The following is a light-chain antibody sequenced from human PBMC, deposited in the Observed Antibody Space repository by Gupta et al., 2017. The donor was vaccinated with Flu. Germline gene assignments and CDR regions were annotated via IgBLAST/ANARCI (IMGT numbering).Light chain of an antibody. V-gene: IGLV3-21*02. J-gene: IGLJ2*01. CDR1: YITSKS. CDR2: DDS. Sequence: SFVLSQPPSVSVAPGQTATIICGGDYITSKSVHWYQQKPGQAPVLVVYDDSDRPSGISERFSGSHSGNTATLTISWVEAGDEADYYCQVWDSSGDQGVFGGGTKLTVL. CDR3: QVWDSSGDQGV.